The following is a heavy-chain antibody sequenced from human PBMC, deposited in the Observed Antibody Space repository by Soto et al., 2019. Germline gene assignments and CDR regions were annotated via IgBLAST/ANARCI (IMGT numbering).Heavy chain of an antibody. V-gene: IGHV1-69*02. Sequence: QVQLVQSGAEVKKPGSSVKVSCKTSGGTFNTYPISWVRQAPGQGLEWMGTIIPILDIANYAQKFQGGVTSTADKSTSTAYMEMSSVQSEDTAVYYCAKGQRGVLVAPAELPSPLDYWGQGTLVTVAS. CDR1: GGTFNTYP. CDR2: IIPILDIA. D-gene: IGHD2-2*01. CDR3: AKGQRGVLVAPAELPSPLDY. J-gene: IGHJ4*02.